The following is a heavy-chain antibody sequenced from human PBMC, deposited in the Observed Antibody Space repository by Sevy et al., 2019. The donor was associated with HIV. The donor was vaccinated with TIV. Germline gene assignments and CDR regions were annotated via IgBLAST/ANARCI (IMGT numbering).Heavy chain of an antibody. CDR1: GGSISSGDYY. J-gene: IGHJ4*02. D-gene: IGHD3-10*02. V-gene: IGHV4-30-4*01. CDR3: ARGDFSEHMFVFDY. Sequence: SETLSLTCTVSGGSISSGDYYWSWIRQPPGKGLEWIGYIYYSGSTYYNPSLKSRVTISVDTSKNQFSLKLSSVTAADTAVYYCARGDFSEHMFVFDYWGLGTLVTV. CDR2: IYYSGST.